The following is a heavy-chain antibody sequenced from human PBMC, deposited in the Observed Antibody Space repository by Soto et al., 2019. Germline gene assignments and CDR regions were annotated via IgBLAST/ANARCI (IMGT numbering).Heavy chain of an antibody. CDR1: GGSIGSGGYY. D-gene: IGHD6-13*01. J-gene: IGHJ4*02. Sequence: SETLSLTCTVSGGSIGSGGYYWSWIRQHPGKGLEWIGYIYYSGSTYYNPSLKSRVTISVDTSKNQFSLKLSSVTAADTAVYYCAIGPPIAAAGNFDYWCQGTLVTVSS. CDR2: IYYSGST. V-gene: IGHV4-31*03. CDR3: AIGPPIAAAGNFDY.